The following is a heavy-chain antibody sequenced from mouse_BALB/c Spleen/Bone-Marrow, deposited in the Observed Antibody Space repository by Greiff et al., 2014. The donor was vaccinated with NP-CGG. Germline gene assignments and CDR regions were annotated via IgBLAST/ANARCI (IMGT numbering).Heavy chain of an antibody. J-gene: IGHJ2*01. Sequence: EVQVVESGPELVKPGASVKMSCKASGYTFTSYAMHWVKQKPGQGLEWIGYISPYNDGTKYNEKFKGKATLTSDKSSSTAYMELSSLTSEDSAVYYCAREVAATDYFDYWGQGTTLTVSS. D-gene: IGHD1-1*01. CDR3: AREVAATDYFDY. CDR1: GYTFTSYA. CDR2: ISPYNDGT. V-gene: IGHV1-14*01.